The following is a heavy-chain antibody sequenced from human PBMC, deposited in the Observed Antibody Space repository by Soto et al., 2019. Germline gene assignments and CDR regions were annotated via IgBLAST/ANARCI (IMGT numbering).Heavy chain of an antibody. V-gene: IGHV1-3*01. Sequence: QVQLVQSGAEVKKPGASVKVSCKASGYTFTSYAMHWVRQAPGQRLEWMGWINAGNGNTKYSQKFQGRVTITRDTSASTAYIELSSLRSEDTAVYYCARPPSRYCTNGVCYFDYWGQGTLVTVSS. D-gene: IGHD2-8*01. CDR1: GYTFTSYA. J-gene: IGHJ4*02. CDR3: ARPPSRYCTNGVCYFDY. CDR2: INAGNGNT.